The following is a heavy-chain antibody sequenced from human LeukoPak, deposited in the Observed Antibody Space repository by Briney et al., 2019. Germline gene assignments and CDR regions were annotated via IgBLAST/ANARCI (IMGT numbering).Heavy chain of an antibody. CDR3: ARVGSSSWYSWFDP. CDR2: INPNSGGT. CDR1: GYTFTGYY. Sequence: ASVKVSCKASGYTFTGYYIHWVRQAPGQGLEWMGWINPNSGGTNYAQKLQGRVTMTTDTSTSTAYMELRSLRSDDTAVYYCARVGSSSWYSWFDPWGQGTLVTVSS. D-gene: IGHD6-13*01. V-gene: IGHV1-2*02. J-gene: IGHJ5*02.